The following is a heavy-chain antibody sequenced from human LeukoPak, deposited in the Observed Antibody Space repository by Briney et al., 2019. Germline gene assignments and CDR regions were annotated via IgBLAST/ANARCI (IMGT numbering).Heavy chain of an antibody. CDR2: INAYDGNT. J-gene: IGHJ4*02. CDR3: ARVGSGWYPPCDY. Sequence: ASVKVSCKASVYTFTSYSISWVRQAPGQGLEWMGWINAYDGNTNYAQKLQGRVTMTTDTSTSTAYMELRSLRSDDTAVYYCARVGSGWYPPCDYWGQGTLVTVSS. CDR1: VYTFTSYS. V-gene: IGHV1-18*01. D-gene: IGHD6-19*01.